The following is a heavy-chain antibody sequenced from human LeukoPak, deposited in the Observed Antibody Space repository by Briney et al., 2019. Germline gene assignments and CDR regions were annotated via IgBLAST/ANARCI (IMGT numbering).Heavy chain of an antibody. Sequence: SVKGRFTISRDNSKNTLYLQMYSLRPEDTAMYYCASDSAGYYGHIDYWGQGTLVTVSS. V-gene: IGHV3-30*01. D-gene: IGHD3-22*01. CDR3: ASDSAGYYGHIDY. J-gene: IGHJ4*02.